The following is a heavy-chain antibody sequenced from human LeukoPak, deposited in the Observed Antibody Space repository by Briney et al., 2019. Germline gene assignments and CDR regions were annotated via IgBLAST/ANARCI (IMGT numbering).Heavy chain of an antibody. Sequence: GGSLRLSCAASGFTFSDYYMSRIRQAPGKGLEWVSYISSSGSTIYYADSVKGRFTISRDNAKNSLYLQMNSLRAEDTAVYYCARVPGYSSSWYSVDYWGQGTLVTVSS. V-gene: IGHV3-11*01. CDR1: GFTFSDYY. D-gene: IGHD6-13*01. CDR3: ARVPGYSSSWYSVDY. J-gene: IGHJ4*02. CDR2: ISSSGSTI.